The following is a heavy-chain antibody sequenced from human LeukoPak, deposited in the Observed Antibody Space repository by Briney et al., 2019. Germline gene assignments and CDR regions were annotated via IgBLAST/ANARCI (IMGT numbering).Heavy chain of an antibody. J-gene: IGHJ1*01. V-gene: IGHV3-48*03. Sequence: PGGSLRLSCAASGFTFSSYEMNWVRQAPGKGLEWVSHISSSGSTIYYADSVKGRFTISRDNAKNSLYLQMNSLRAEDTAVYYCARDLYDSSGYYYPAPEYFQHWGQGTLVTVSS. D-gene: IGHD3-22*01. CDR3: ARDLYDSSGYYYPAPEYFQH. CDR1: GFTFSSYE. CDR2: ISSSGSTI.